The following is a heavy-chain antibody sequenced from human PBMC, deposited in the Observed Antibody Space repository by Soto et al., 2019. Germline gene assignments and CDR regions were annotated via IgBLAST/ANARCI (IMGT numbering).Heavy chain of an antibody. J-gene: IGHJ6*02. V-gene: IGHV4-30-4*01. Sequence: SETLSLTCTGSGGSISSGDYYWSWIRQPPGKGLEWFGYIYYSGGTYYNPSLKSRVTISVDTSKNQFSLTLSSVTAADTAVYYCARQGFRVLRGLVDVWGQGTTVTVSS. CDR3: ARQGFRVLRGLVDV. CDR2: IYYSGGT. CDR1: GGSISSGDYY. D-gene: IGHD3-3*01.